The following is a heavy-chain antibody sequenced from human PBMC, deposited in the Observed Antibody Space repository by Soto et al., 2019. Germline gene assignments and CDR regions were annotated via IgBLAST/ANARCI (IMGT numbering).Heavy chain of an antibody. CDR1: GFTFNSYG. J-gene: IGHJ6*02. Sequence: GGSLRLSCAASGFTFNSYGMHWVRQAPGKGLEWVAFISYDGSNKYYGDSVKGRFTISRDKSKNTLYLQMNSLRGEDTAVYYCAKGMPDILNVYHYGMDVWGQGTTVTVSS. V-gene: IGHV3-30*18. D-gene: IGHD3-9*01. CDR2: ISYDGSNK. CDR3: AKGMPDILNVYHYGMDV.